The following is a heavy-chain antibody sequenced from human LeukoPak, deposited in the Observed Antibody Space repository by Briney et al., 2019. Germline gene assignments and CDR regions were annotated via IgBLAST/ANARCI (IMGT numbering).Heavy chain of an antibody. J-gene: IGHJ4*02. V-gene: IGHV3-30*04. D-gene: IGHD3-10*01. CDR3: AKDRLQYYYGSGSYFDY. Sequence: PGGSLRLSCAASGFTFSSYAMHWVRQAPGKGLEWVAVISYDGSNKYYADSVKGRFTISRDNSKNTLYLQMNSLRAEDTAVYYCAKDRLQYYYGSGSYFDYWGQGTLVTVSS. CDR1: GFTFSSYA. CDR2: ISYDGSNK.